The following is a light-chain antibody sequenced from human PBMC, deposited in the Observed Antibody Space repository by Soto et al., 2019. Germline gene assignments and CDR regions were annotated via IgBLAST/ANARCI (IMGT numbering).Light chain of an antibody. CDR2: SND. CDR3: AAWDDSLNGPV. V-gene: IGLV1-44*01. CDR1: SSNIGSNP. Sequence: QPVLTQPPSASGTPGQRVTISCSGSSSNIGSNPVNWYHQLPGTAPKLLIYSNDQRPSGVPDRFSGSKSGTSASLAISGLQSEDEADYYCAAWDDSLNGPVFGGGTKLTVL. J-gene: IGLJ3*02.